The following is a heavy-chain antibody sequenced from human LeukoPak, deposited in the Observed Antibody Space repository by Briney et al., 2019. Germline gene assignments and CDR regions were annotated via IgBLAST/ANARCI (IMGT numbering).Heavy chain of an antibody. CDR2: VGIAADT. CDR3: VRQKKSHGNFDY. V-gene: IGHV3-13*01. Sequence: GGSLRLSCAASGFTFSDHAMHWVRQAPGKGLEWVSAVGIAADTFYPGSVKGRFTISRENARNSLYLQMNSLRVEDTAVYYCVRQKKSHGNFDYWGQGTLVTVSS. J-gene: IGHJ4*02. D-gene: IGHD1-26*01. CDR1: GFTFSDHA.